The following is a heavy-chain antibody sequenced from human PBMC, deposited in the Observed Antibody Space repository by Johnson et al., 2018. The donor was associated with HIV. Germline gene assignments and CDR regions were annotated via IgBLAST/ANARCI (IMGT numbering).Heavy chain of an antibody. Sequence: QVQLVESGGGVVQPGRSLRLSCAASGFTFSSYGMHWVRQAPGKGLEWVAVIGYDGRKKYYADSVKGRCTIPRDNSKNTLYLQMNSLRAEDTAVYYCAGGSSVHSSFDICGQGTVVTVSS. CDR2: IGYDGRKK. CDR3: AGGSSVHSSFDI. J-gene: IGHJ3*02. D-gene: IGHD3-10*02. V-gene: IGHV3-33*01. CDR1: GFTFSSYG.